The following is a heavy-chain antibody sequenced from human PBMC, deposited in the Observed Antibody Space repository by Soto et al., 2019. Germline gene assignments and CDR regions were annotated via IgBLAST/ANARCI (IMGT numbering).Heavy chain of an antibody. CDR2: IYYSGST. CDR1: GGSISSSSYY. D-gene: IGHD3-22*01. V-gene: IGHV4-39*01. CDR3: ARRRSYYYDSSGYYYFDY. J-gene: IGHJ4*02. Sequence: SETLSLTCTVSGGSISSSSYYWGWIRQPPGKGLEWIGSIYYSGSTYYNPSLKSRVTISVDTSKNQFSLKLSSGTAADTAVYYCARRRSYYYDSSGYYYFDYWGQGTLVTVSS.